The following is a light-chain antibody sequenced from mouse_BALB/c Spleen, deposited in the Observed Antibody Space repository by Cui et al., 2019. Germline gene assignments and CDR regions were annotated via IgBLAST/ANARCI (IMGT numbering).Light chain of an antibody. V-gene: IGKV6-23*01. Sequence: DIVMTQSHKFMSTSVGDRVSITCKASQDVGTAVAWYQQKPGQSPKLLIYWAFTRHTGVPDRFTGSGSGTDFTLTISNVQSEDLADYFCQQYSSYPLTFGGGTKLEIK. CDR2: WAF. CDR1: QDVGTA. J-gene: IGKJ2*01. CDR3: QQYSSYPLT.